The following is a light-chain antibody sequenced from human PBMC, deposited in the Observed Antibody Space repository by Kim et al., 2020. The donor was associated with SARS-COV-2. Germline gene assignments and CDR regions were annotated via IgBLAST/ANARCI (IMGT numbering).Light chain of an antibody. CDR1: QTVSRNS. CDR2: GAS. CDR3: QQYGNSPWT. Sequence: SPGERATLSFRASQTVSRNSLAWYQQTPGQGPRLLVYGASNRATGIPDRFTGSGSGTDFTLTISRLEPEDFAVYYCQQYGNSPWTSGQGTKVDIK. V-gene: IGKV3-20*01. J-gene: IGKJ1*01.